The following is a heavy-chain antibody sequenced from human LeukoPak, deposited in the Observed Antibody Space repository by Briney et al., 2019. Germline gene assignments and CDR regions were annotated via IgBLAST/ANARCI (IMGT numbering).Heavy chain of an antibody. V-gene: IGHV3-48*03. Sequence: PGGSLRLSCAASGFTFSSYEMNWVRQAPGKGLEWVSYISSSGSTIYYADSVKGRFTISRDNAKKSLYVQMNSLRAEDTAVYYCARGGGVVIADFDYWVQGTLVTASS. CDR3: ARGGGVVIADFDY. CDR1: GFTFSSYE. CDR2: ISSSGSTI. J-gene: IGHJ4*02. D-gene: IGHD4-23*01.